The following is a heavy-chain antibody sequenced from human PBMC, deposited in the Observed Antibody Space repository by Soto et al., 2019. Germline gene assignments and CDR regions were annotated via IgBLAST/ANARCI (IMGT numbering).Heavy chain of an antibody. CDR2: IYYSGST. D-gene: IGHD2-15*01. V-gene: IGHV4-59*01. Sequence: QVQLQESGPGLVKPSETLSLTCTVSGGSISSYYWSWIRQPPGKGLEWIGYIYYSGSTNYNPSLKSRVTISVDTSKNQFSRKLSSVTAADTAVYYCARAVVVVAATENYYYMDVWGKGTTVTVSS. J-gene: IGHJ6*03. CDR1: GGSISSYY. CDR3: ARAVVVVAATENYYYMDV.